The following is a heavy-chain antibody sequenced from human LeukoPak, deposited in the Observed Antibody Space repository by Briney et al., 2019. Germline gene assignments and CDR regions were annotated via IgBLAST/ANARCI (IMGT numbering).Heavy chain of an antibody. CDR3: ARLRSPGDFDY. V-gene: IGHV4-39*07. J-gene: IGHJ4*02. CDR2: IYYSGST. D-gene: IGHD7-27*01. Sequence: PSETLSLTCSVSGGSVSGSNYYWAWIPPPPEKGLKWIGTIYYSGSTYYNVSLKSRVTISVDTSKNQFSLNLSSVTAADTAVYYCARLRSPGDFDYWGQGTLVTVSS. CDR1: GGSVSGSNYY.